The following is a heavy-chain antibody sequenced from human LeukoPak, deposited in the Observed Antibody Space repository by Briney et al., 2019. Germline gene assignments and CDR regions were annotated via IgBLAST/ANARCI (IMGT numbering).Heavy chain of an antibody. D-gene: IGHD3-22*01. V-gene: IGHV3-23*01. CDR3: AKGSYYDSSGSFYFDY. CDR2: ISGSGDNT. Sequence: GGSLRLSCAASGFTFSSYAMSWVRQAPGKGMEWDSGISGSGDNTYYADSVKGRFTISRDNSKNTLYVQVNSMGTEDTAAYYCAKGSYYDSSGSFYFDYWGQGTLVTVSS. CDR1: GFTFSSYA. J-gene: IGHJ4*02.